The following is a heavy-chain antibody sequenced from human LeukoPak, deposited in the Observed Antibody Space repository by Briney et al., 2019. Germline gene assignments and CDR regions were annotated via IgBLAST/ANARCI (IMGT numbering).Heavy chain of an antibody. Sequence: GGSLRLSCLTSGFTLSTNAMSWVRQAPGKGLEWVSYISSSSSTIYYADSVKGRFTISRDNAKNSLYLQMNSLRAEDTAVYYCARESYPIDYWGQGTLVTVSS. CDR3: ARESYPIDY. CDR2: ISSSSSTI. V-gene: IGHV3-48*01. J-gene: IGHJ4*02. D-gene: IGHD5-18*01. CDR1: GFTLSTNA.